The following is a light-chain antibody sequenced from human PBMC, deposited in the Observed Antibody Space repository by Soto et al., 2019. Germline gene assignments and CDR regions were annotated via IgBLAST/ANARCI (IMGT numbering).Light chain of an antibody. CDR3: QTGGSYVI. J-gene: IGLJ2*01. Sequence: QSVLTQSPSASASLGASVKLTCTLSSGHSSYAIAWHQQQPEKGPRYLMKLNSDGSHSKGDGIPDRFSGSSSGAARYLTISSLQYEDEAYYYCQTGGSYVIFGGGTKLTVL. CDR2: LNSDGSH. V-gene: IGLV4-69*01. CDR1: SGHSSYA.